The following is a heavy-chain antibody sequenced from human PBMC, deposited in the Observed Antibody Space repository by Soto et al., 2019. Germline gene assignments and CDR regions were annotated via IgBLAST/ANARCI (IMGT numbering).Heavy chain of an antibody. CDR2: ISSSGSTI. CDR3: ARDSPHLYGDYAFDY. CDR1: GFTFSDYY. V-gene: IGHV3-11*01. J-gene: IGHJ4*02. D-gene: IGHD4-17*01. Sequence: GALRLSCAASGFTFSDYYMSWIRQAPGKGLEWVSYISSSGSTIYYADSVKGRFTISRDNAKNSLYLQMNSLRAEDTAVYYCARDSPHLYGDYAFDYWGQGTLVTVSS.